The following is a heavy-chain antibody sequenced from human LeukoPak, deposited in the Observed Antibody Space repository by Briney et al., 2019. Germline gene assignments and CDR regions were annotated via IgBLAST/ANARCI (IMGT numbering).Heavy chain of an antibody. CDR3: ARGAMGESGFDY. D-gene: IGHD3-10*01. Sequence: SETLSLTCTVSGGSISSHYWSWIRQPPGKGLEWIGYIYYSGTTNYNPSLKSRVTISVDTSKNQFSLKLSSVTAADTAVYYCARGAMGESGFDYWGQGTLVTVSS. CDR1: GGSISSHY. CDR2: IYYSGTT. V-gene: IGHV4-59*11. J-gene: IGHJ4*02.